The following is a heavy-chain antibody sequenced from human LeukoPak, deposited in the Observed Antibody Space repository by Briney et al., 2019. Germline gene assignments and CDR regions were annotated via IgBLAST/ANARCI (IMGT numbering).Heavy chain of an antibody. CDR2: ISSSGSTI. V-gene: IGHV3-48*03. CDR3: ARDWAMNGGATGW. CDR1: GFTFSSYE. J-gene: IGHJ4*02. D-gene: IGHD5-24*01. Sequence: PGGTLRLSCAASGFTFSSYEMNWVRQAPGKGLEWVSYISSSGSTIYYADSVKGRFTISRDNAKNSLYLQMNSLRAEDTAVYYCARDWAMNGGATGWRGQGTLVTVSS.